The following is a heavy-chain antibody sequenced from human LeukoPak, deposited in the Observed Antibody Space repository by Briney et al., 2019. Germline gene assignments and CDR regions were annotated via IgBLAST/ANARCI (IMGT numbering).Heavy chain of an antibody. V-gene: IGHV1-8*03. Sequence: GASVKVSCKASGYTFTSYDINWVRQATGQGLEWMGWMNPNSGNTGYAQKFQGRVTITRNTSISTAYMELSSLRSEDTAVYYCARVPFSSSRMNWFDPSGQGTLVTVSS. CDR2: MNPNSGNT. J-gene: IGHJ5*02. CDR1: GYTFTSYD. CDR3: ARVPFSSSRMNWFDP. D-gene: IGHD6-6*01.